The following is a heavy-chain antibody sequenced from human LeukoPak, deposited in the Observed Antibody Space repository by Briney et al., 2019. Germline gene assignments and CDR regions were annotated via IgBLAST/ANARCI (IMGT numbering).Heavy chain of an antibody. CDR3: ARGRYCSSTTCYLFDY. J-gene: IGHJ4*02. V-gene: IGHV4-59*01. CDR1: GGSISSYY. D-gene: IGHD2-2*01. CDR2: ITYSGST. Sequence: SETLSLTCTVSGGSISSYYWSWIRQPPGKGLEWIGYITYSGSTNYNPSLKSRVTISVDTSKNQFSLKLSSVTAADTAVYYCARGRYCSSTTCYLFDYWGRGTLVTVSS.